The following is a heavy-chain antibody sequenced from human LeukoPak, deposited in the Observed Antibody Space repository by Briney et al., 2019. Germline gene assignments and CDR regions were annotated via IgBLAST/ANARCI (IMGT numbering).Heavy chain of an antibody. D-gene: IGHD4/OR15-4a*01. J-gene: IGHJ4*02. V-gene: IGHV3-23*01. Sequence: GGSLRLSCAASGFIFSNYAMTWVRQAPGKGLEWVSSISGNAGSTYYIDSVKGRFTISRDNSKSTLFLQMNSLRAEDTGMYYCAKYGAPGWSGYCDYWGQGTLVTVSS. CDR3: AKYGAPGWSGYCDY. CDR2: ISGNAGST. CDR1: GFIFSNYA.